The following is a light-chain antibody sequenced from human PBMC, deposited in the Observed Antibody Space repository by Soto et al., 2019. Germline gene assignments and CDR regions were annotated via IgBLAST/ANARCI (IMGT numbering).Light chain of an antibody. J-gene: IGKJ4*01. Sequence: EIVLTQSPATLSLSPGERATLSCRASQSISSYLAWYQLKPGQVPRLLIYDASSRATGIPARFSGIGSGTDFTLTISSLEPEDFAVYYCQQRSNLLTFGGGTKVEI. CDR1: QSISSY. CDR2: DAS. CDR3: QQRSNLLT. V-gene: IGKV3-11*01.